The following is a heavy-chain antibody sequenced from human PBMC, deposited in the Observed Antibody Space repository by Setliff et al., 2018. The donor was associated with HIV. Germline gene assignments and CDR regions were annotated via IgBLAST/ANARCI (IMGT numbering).Heavy chain of an antibody. Sequence: ASVKVSCKASGYTFTSYGISWVRQAPGQGLEWMGWISAYNGNTHYAQRLQGRVTMTTDTSTRTAYMELRSLRSDDTAVYYCARQFLDWSNDYYSRYYMDVWGKGTRSPSP. CDR1: GYTFTSYG. CDR2: ISAYNGNT. CDR3: ARQFLDWSNDYYSRYYMDV. D-gene: IGHD3-3*01. V-gene: IGHV1-18*01. J-gene: IGHJ6*03.